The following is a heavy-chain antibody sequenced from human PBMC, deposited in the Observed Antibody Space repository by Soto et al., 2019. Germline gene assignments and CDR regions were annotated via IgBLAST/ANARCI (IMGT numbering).Heavy chain of an antibody. Sequence: SETLSLNCTVSGGSISSYYWSWIRQPPGKGLEWIGYIYYSGSTNYNPSLKSRVTISVDTSKNQFSLKLSSVTAADTAVYYCARDPLGGSGYYSPWGQGTLVTVSS. CDR1: GGSISSYY. V-gene: IGHV4-59*13. CDR3: ARDPLGGSGYYSP. J-gene: IGHJ5*02. CDR2: IYYSGST. D-gene: IGHD3-22*01.